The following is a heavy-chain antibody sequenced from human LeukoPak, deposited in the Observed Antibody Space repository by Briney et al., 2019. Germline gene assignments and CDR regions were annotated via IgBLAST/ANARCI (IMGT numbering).Heavy chain of an antibody. D-gene: IGHD6-13*01. CDR3: ASSQQQMSSLDY. V-gene: IGHV3-66*01. CDR1: GFTVSSNY. J-gene: IGHJ4*02. Sequence: GGSLRLSCAASGFTVSSNYMSWVRQAPGKGLEWVSVIYSGGSTYYADSVKGRFTISRDNSKNTLYLQMNSLRAEDTAVYYCASSQQQMSSLDYWGQGTLVTVSS. CDR2: IYSGGST.